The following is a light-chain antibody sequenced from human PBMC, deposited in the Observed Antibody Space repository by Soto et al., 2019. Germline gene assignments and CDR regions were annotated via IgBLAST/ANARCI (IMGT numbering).Light chain of an antibody. CDR1: SSDVGAYNY. Sequence: QSVLTQPASVSGSPGQSITISCTGTSSDVGAYNYVSWYQKHPGRAPKLMIYDVTNRPSGVSNRFSGSKSGNTASLTISGLQAEDEADYYCNSYTTNRTPVVFGGGTKVTVL. CDR3: NSYTTNRTPVV. J-gene: IGLJ2*01. V-gene: IGLV2-14*03. CDR2: DVT.